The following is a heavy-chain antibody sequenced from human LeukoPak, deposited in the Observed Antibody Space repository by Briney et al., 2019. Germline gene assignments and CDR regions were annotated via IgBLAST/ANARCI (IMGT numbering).Heavy chain of an antibody. CDR2: MNSDGTTT. D-gene: IGHD3-10*01. CDR3: ARGRGPYGWFDP. CDR1: GFTVSSNY. V-gene: IGHV3-74*01. Sequence: GGSLRLSCAASGFTVSSNYMSWVRHAPGKGLVWVSRMNSDGTTTNYADSVKGRFTISRDNAKNTLYLQMNSLRAEDTAVYYCARGRGPYGWFDPWGQGTLVTVSS. J-gene: IGHJ5*02.